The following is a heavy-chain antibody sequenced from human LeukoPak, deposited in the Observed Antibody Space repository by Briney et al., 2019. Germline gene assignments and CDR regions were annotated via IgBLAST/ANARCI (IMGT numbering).Heavy chain of an antibody. D-gene: IGHD6-19*01. CDR2: INPNSGGT. Sequence: ASVTVSCKASGYTFTGYYMHWVRQAPGQGLEWMGWINPNSGGTNYAQKFQGRVTMTRDTSISTAYMELSRLRSDDTAVYYCARQSSGWYFLDYWGQGTLVTVSS. V-gene: IGHV1-2*02. CDR3: ARQSSGWYFLDY. CDR1: GYTFTGYY. J-gene: IGHJ4*02.